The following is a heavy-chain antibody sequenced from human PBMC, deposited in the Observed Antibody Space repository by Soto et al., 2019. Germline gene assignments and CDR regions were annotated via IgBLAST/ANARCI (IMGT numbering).Heavy chain of an antibody. V-gene: IGHV3-30-3*01. CDR1: GFTFSSYA. J-gene: IGHJ4*02. CDR3: AREYYHGSDQGGYFAS. D-gene: IGHD3-10*01. CDR2: TSYDGYTK. Sequence: QVQLVGSGGGVVQPGRSLRLSCAASGFTFSSYAMHWVRQAPDKGLEWVAVTSYDGYTKYYADSVKGRFTISRDNSKNTLYLQMNSLRAEDTAVYYCAREYYHGSDQGGYFASWGQGTLVTVSS.